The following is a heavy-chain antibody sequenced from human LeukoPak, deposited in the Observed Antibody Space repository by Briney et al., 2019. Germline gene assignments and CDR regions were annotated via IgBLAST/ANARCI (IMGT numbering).Heavy chain of an antibody. CDR1: GGSISSSSYY. Sequence: SETLSLTCTVSGGSISSSSYYWGWIRQPPGKGLEWIGSIYYSGSTYYNPSLKSRVTISVDTSKNQFSLKLSSVTAADTAVYYCARDKHSSSSCWDYWGQGTLVTVSS. J-gene: IGHJ4*02. CDR3: ARDKHSSSSCWDY. D-gene: IGHD6-6*01. V-gene: IGHV4-39*07. CDR2: IYYSGST.